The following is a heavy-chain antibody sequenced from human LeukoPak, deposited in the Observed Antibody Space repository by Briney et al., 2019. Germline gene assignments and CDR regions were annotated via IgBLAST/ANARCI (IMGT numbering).Heavy chain of an antibody. Sequence: SETLSLTCTVSGGSISSGGYYWSWIRQPPGKGLEWIGYIYHSGSTYYNPSLKSRVTISVDRSKNQFSLKLSSVTAADTAVYYCASIPDGSGSYHFDYWGQGTLVTVSS. CDR3: ASIPDGSGSYHFDY. CDR2: IYHSGST. J-gene: IGHJ4*02. V-gene: IGHV4-30-2*01. CDR1: GGSISSGGYY. D-gene: IGHD3-10*01.